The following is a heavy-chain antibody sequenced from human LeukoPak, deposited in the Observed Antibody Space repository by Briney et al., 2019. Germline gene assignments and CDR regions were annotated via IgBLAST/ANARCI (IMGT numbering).Heavy chain of an antibody. D-gene: IGHD3-10*01. Sequence: GGSLRLSCAESGFTFSSYGMHWVRQAPGKGLEWVAFIRYDGSNKYYADSVKGRFTISRDNSKNTLYLQMNSLRAEDTAVYYCARANMVRGVGSFFDRNWFDPWGQGTLVTVSS. CDR2: IRYDGSNK. J-gene: IGHJ5*02. V-gene: IGHV3-30*02. CDR1: GFTFSSYG. CDR3: ARANMVRGVGSFFDRNWFDP.